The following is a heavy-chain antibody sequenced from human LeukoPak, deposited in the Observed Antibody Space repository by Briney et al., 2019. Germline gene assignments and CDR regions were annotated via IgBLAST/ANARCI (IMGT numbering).Heavy chain of an antibody. Sequence: PGGSLRLSCAASGFTFSSYAMSWVRQAPGKGLEWVSAISGSGGSTYYADSVKGRFTISRGNSKNTLYLQMNSLRAEDTAVYYCAKDIFDSSGPLDYWGQGTLVTVSS. CDR3: AKDIFDSSGPLDY. CDR2: ISGSGGST. V-gene: IGHV3-23*01. CDR1: GFTFSSYA. D-gene: IGHD3-22*01. J-gene: IGHJ4*02.